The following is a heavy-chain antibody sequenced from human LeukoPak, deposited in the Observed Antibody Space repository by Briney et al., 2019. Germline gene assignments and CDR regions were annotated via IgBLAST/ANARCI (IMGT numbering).Heavy chain of an antibody. CDR1: GFTVSTNY. D-gene: IGHD6-19*01. V-gene: IGHV3-53*01. CDR2: IYSGGNT. Sequence: GGSLRLSCVASGFTVSTNYMSWVRQAPGKGLEWVSVIYSGGNTYYADSVKGRFTISRDNSKNTLYLQMNSLRAEDTAVYYCASGIAVAGANAYWGQGTLVTVSS. J-gene: IGHJ4*02. CDR3: ASGIAVAGANAY.